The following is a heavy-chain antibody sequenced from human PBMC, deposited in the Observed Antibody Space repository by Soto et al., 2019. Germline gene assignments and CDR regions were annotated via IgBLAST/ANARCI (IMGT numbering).Heavy chain of an antibody. D-gene: IGHD6-6*01. CDR3: ASSSSGSGYFDY. V-gene: IGHV3-23*01. CDR2: ISGSGGST. Sequence: GGSLRLSCAASGFTFSSYAMSWVRQAPGKGLEWVSAISGSGGSTYYADSVKGRFTISRDNSKNTLYLQMNSLRAEDTAVYYCASSSSGSGYFDYWGQGTLVTVSS. CDR1: GFTFSSYA. J-gene: IGHJ4*02.